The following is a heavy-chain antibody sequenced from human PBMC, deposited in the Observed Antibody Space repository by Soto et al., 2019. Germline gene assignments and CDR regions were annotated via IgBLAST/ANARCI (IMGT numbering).Heavy chain of an antibody. CDR2: MNPNSGNT. D-gene: IGHD2-15*01. CDR1: GYTFTSYD. Sequence: ASVEVCCKASGYTFTSYDSNWVRQATGQGLEWMGWMNPNSGNTGYAQKFQGRVTMTRNTSISTAYMELSSLRSEDTAVYYCARGLGSIVVVAATLYFQHWGQGTLVTVSS. V-gene: IGHV1-8*01. J-gene: IGHJ1*01. CDR3: ARGLGSIVVVAATLYFQH.